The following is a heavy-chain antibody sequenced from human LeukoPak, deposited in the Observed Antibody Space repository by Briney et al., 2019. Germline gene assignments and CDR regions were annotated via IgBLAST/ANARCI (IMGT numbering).Heavy chain of an antibody. CDR2: INTDGTST. V-gene: IGHV3-74*01. CDR3: ARGGYSSSWSQGDY. Sequence: GSLRLSCAASGFTFSSYWMHWVRQVPGKGLVWVSRINTDGTSTSFADSVKGRFTISRDNAKNTLYLQMNSLRTGDTAVYYCARGGYSSSWSQGDYWGQGTLVTVSS. D-gene: IGHD6-13*01. CDR1: GFTFSSYW. J-gene: IGHJ4*02.